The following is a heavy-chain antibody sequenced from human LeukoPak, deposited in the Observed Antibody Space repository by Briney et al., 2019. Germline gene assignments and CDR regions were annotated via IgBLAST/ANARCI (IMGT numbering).Heavy chain of an antibody. CDR2: INHSGST. CDR3: ARALPMVRGVVDY. Sequence: SETLSLTCIVSGGSISSHSYYWGWIRQPPGKGLEWIGEINHSGSTNYNPSLKSRVTISVDTSKNQFSLKLSSVTAADTAVYYCARALPMVRGVVDYWGQGTLVTVSS. J-gene: IGHJ4*02. CDR1: GGSISSHSYY. V-gene: IGHV4-39*07. D-gene: IGHD3-10*01.